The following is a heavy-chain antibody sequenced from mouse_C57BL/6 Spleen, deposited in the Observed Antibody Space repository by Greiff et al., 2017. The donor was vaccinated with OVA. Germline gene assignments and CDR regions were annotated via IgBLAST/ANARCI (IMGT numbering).Heavy chain of an antibody. D-gene: IGHD1-1*01. J-gene: IGHJ2*01. CDR1: GYAFSSYW. CDR2: IYPGDGDT. Sequence: VQLQQSGAELVKPGASVKISCKASGYAFSSYWMNWVKQRPGKGLEWIGQIYPGDGDTNYNGKFKGKATLTADKSSSTAYMQLSSLTSEDSAVYFCARSPITTVVAHFDYWGQGTTLTVSS. V-gene: IGHV1-80*01. CDR3: ARSPITTVVAHFDY.